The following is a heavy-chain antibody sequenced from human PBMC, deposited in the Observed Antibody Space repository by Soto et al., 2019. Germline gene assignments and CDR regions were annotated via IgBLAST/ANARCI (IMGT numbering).Heavy chain of an antibody. Sequence: WVRQAPGQGLEWMGIINPSGGSTSYAQKFQGRVTMTRDTSTSTVYMELSSLRSEDTAVYYCARGVRDYYYGMDVWGQGTTVTVSS. D-gene: IGHD6-6*01. CDR2: INPSGGST. V-gene: IGHV1-46*01. CDR3: ARGVRDYYYGMDV. J-gene: IGHJ6*02.